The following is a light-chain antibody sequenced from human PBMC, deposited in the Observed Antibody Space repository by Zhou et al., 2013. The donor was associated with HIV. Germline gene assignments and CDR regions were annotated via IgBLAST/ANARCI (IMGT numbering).Light chain of an antibody. CDR3: QQSYTTPRT. Sequence: DIQMTQSPSSLSASVGDRVTITCRASQSISSYLNWYQQKPGKAPKLLIYAASSLQSGVPSRFSGSGSGTDFTLTISSLQPEDFATYFCQQSYTTPRTFGGGRRWTS. CDR2: AAS. V-gene: IGKV1-39*01. CDR1: QSISSY. J-gene: IGKJ4*01.